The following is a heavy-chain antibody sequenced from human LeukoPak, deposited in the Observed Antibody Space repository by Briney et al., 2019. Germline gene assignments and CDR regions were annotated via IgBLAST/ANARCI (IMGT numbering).Heavy chain of an antibody. J-gene: IGHJ5*02. CDR1: GYTFTSYY. CDR3: ARDLALIAAAGTNWFDP. V-gene: IGHV1-46*01. Sequence: ASVKVSCKASGYTFTSYYMHWVRQAPGQGLEWMGIINPSGGSTSCAQKFQGRVTMTRDTSTSTVYMELSSLRSEDTAVYYCARDLALIAAAGTNWFDPWGQGTLVTVSS. D-gene: IGHD6-13*01. CDR2: INPSGGST.